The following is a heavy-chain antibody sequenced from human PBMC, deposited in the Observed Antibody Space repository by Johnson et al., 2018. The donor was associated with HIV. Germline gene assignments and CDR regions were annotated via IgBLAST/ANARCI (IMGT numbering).Heavy chain of an antibody. CDR2: INADGSRT. J-gene: IGHJ3*01. Sequence: VQLVESGGGVVQPGKSLRLSCAASGFTFSSYAIHWVRQAPGEGLVWVSRINADGSRTTYADSVKGRFTISRDNAKNTLYLEINGLRADDTAVYYCVRDDYSFHFWGRGTLVTVSS. CDR1: GFTFSSYA. D-gene: IGHD4/OR15-4a*01. CDR3: VRDDYSFHF. V-gene: IGHV3-74*01.